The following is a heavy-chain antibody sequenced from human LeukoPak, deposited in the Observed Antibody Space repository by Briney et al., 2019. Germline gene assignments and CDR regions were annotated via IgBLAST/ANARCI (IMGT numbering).Heavy chain of an antibody. CDR3: ARHEGFGNYNDYYYDIDV. CDR2: VYDTGST. D-gene: IGHD4-4*01. CDR1: GASISNYY. J-gene: IGHJ6*02. Sequence: TSETLSLTCTVSGASISNYYWSWIRQPPGKGLEWIGYVYDTGSTNYNASLKSRVTISVDTSKNQFSLKLSSVTAADTAVYYCARHEGFGNYNDYYYDIDVWGQGTTVTVSS. V-gene: IGHV4-59*08.